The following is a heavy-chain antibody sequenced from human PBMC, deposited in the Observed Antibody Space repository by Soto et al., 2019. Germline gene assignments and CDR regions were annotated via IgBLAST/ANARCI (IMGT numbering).Heavy chain of an antibody. CDR3: ARSRPAAAHYYFLAMDI. J-gene: IGHJ6*02. CDR1: GFTFRSYD. Sequence: GGSLRLSCAASGFTFRSYDMHWVRQVTGKSLEWVSAIGTAGDPYYPGSVKGRFTISRENAKNSLYLQMNGLRDGDTAVYYCARSRPAAAHYYFLAMDIWGQGTTVTVSS. CDR2: IGTAGDP. D-gene: IGHD2-15*01. V-gene: IGHV3-13*05.